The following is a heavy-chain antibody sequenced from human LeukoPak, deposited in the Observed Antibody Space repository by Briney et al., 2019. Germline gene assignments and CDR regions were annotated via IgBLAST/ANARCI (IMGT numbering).Heavy chain of an antibody. CDR2: INPDDGST. CDR1: GYTFTNYY. CDR3: ARGLRISSWYY. Sequence: GASVKVSCKASGYTFTNYYMHWVRQAPGQGLEWMGVINPDDGSTSYARDRQGRVTMTRDTSTSTVYMELSSLRSEDTAVYYCARGLRISSWYYWGQGTLVTVSS. V-gene: IGHV1-46*01. J-gene: IGHJ4*02. D-gene: IGHD6-13*01.